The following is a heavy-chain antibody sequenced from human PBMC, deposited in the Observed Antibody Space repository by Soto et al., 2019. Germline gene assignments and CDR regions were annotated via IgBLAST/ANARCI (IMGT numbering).Heavy chain of an antibody. CDR1: GGTFNSYG. J-gene: IGHJ3*02. CDR3: ARVLLGCSSTSCYGVGAFDI. V-gene: IGHV1-69*06. Sequence: GASVKVSCKASGGTFNSYGISWVRQAPGQGLDWMGVIIPLYGTANYAQKFQGRVTITADKSTSTAYMELSSLRSEDTAVYYCARVLLGCSSTSCYGVGAFDIWGQGTMVTVSS. D-gene: IGHD2-2*01. CDR2: IIPLYGTA.